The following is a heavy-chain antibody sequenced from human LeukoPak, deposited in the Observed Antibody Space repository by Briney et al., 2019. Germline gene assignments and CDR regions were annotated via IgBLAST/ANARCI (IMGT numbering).Heavy chain of an antibody. Sequence: GGSLRLSCAASGFTFSSYAMNWVRQAPGKGLEWVSGISGSGGSTYNAASVKGRFTISRDNSKNTLYLQMNSLRAEDTAVYYCAKDGRYCSSTSCYFSVWGQGTTVTVSS. J-gene: IGHJ6*02. CDR3: AKDGRYCSSTSCYFSV. CDR2: ISGSGGST. V-gene: IGHV3-23*01. CDR1: GFTFSSYA. D-gene: IGHD2-2*01.